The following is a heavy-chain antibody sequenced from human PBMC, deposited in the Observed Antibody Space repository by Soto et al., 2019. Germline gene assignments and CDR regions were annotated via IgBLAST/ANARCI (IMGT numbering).Heavy chain of an antibody. D-gene: IGHD5-18*01. CDR2: IYPGDSDT. V-gene: IGHV5-51*01. CDR3: ARRGYSYGLDV. Sequence: GESLKISCKGSGYNFATYWIAWVRQLPGKGSEWMGIIYPGDSDTSYSPSFQGQVTISVDKSISTAYLQWNSLKASDTAVYYCARRGYSYGLDVWGQGTKVTVSS. CDR1: GYNFATYW. J-gene: IGHJ6*02.